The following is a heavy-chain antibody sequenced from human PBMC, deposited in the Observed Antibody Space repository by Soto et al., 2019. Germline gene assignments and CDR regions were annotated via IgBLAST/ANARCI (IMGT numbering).Heavy chain of an antibody. Sequence: QLQLQESGPGLVKPSETLSLTCSLSGGSISSTFYYWGWIRQPPGKGLEWIGSIYYSGTTFYNASLKGRVTISGDTAKNQFPLRLTSVTATDTAVYFCARQKWEQPKWFDPWGQGTLVTVSS. CDR1: GGSISSTFYY. D-gene: IGHD1-26*01. CDR3: ARQKWEQPKWFDP. J-gene: IGHJ5*02. CDR2: IYYSGTT. V-gene: IGHV4-39*01.